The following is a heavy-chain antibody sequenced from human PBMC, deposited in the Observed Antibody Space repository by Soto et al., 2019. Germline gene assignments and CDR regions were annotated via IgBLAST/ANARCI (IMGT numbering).Heavy chain of an antibody. CDR2: ISYDGSNK. CDR3: ARTLVGAITYYFDY. J-gene: IGHJ4*02. Sequence: QPGGSLRLSCAASGFTFSSYAMHRVRQAPGKGLEWVAVISYDGSNKYYADSVKGRFTISRDNSKNTLYLQMNSLRAEDTAVYYCARTLVGAITYYFDYWGQGTLVTVSS. CDR1: GFTFSSYA. V-gene: IGHV3-30-3*01. D-gene: IGHD1-26*01.